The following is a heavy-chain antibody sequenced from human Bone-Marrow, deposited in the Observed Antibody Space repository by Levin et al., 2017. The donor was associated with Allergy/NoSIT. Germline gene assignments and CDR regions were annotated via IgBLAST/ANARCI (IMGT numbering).Heavy chain of an antibody. CDR3: AREIWDRGCYFNL. Sequence: PSETLSLTCVVSGGSVTDSNWWTWVRQAPGKGLEWIADVFHSGTTNYNPSLKSRVTISLDKSKNQLSLSLQSVTAADTAVYYCAREIWDRGCYFNLWGQGTLVTVSS. J-gene: IGHJ4*02. CDR1: GGSVTDSNW. CDR2: VFHSGTT. V-gene: IGHV4-4*02. D-gene: IGHD3-16*01.